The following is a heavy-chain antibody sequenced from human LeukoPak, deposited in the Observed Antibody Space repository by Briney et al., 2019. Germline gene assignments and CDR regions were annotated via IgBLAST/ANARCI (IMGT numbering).Heavy chain of an antibody. V-gene: IGHV4-59*01. CDR1: RGSISSYY. CDR2: ISYSGSS. J-gene: IGHJ4*02. CDR3: ARGHGDPLFDF. D-gene: IGHD4-17*01. Sequence: SETLSLPCTVSRGSISSYYWSWIRQPPGKGLEWIGYISYSGSSNYSPSLKSRVTISVDTSKKQFSLKLSSVTAADTAVYYCARGHGDPLFDFWGQGILVTVSS.